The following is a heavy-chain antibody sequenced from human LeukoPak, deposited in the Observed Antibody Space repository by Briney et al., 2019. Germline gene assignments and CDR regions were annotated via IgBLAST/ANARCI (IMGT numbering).Heavy chain of an antibody. Sequence: PGGSLRLSCAASGFTFSSYGMHWVRQAPGKGLEWVAVISYDGSNKYYADSVKGRFTISRDNSKNTLYLQMNSLRAEDTAVYYCAKPRGRAAMVQYWYFDLWGRGTLVTVSS. V-gene: IGHV3-30*18. CDR3: AKPRGRAAMVQYWYFDL. CDR1: GFTFSSYG. J-gene: IGHJ2*01. CDR2: ISYDGSNK. D-gene: IGHD5-18*01.